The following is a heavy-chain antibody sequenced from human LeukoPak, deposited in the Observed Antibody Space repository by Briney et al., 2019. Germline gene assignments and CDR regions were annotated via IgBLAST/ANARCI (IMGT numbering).Heavy chain of an antibody. CDR3: AEEGTSVIVATIGRALKVWGVDY. Sequence: GGSLRLSCAASGFTFSSYGMHWVRQAPGKGLEWVAFIRYNGSNIYYADSVKGRFTISRDNAKNTLYLQMNSLRAEDTAVYYWAEEGTSVIVATIGRALKVWGVDYWGQGTLVTVSS. CDR1: GFTFSSYG. CDR2: IRYNGSNI. V-gene: IGHV3-30*02. J-gene: IGHJ4*02. D-gene: IGHD5-12*01.